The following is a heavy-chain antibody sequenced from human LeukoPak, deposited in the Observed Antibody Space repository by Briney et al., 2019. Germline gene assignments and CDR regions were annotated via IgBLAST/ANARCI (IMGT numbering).Heavy chain of an antibody. CDR2: ISAYNGNT. CDR3: ARDLREDIVVVPAATPFN. V-gene: IGHV1-18*01. Sequence: ASVKASCKASGYTFTSYGINWVRQAPGQGLEWMGWISAYNGNTNYAQKLQGRVTMTTDTSTSTAYMELRSLRSDDTAVYYCARDLREDIVVVPAATPFNWGQGTLVTVSS. D-gene: IGHD2-2*01. CDR1: GYTFTSYG. J-gene: IGHJ4*02.